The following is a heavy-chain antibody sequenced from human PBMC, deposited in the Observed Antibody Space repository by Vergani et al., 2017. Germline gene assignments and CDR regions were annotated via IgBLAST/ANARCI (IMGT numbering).Heavy chain of an antibody. CDR2: IYHSGST. Sequence: QVQLQESGPGLVKPSETLSLTCAVSGYSISSGYYWGWIRQPPGKGLEWIGSIYHSGSTYYNPSLKSRVTISVDTSKNQFSLKLSSVTAADTAVYYCARDLFSSGWYWGYWGQGTLVTVSS. J-gene: IGHJ4*02. CDR3: ARDLFSSGWYWGY. V-gene: IGHV4-38-2*02. CDR1: GYSISSGYY. D-gene: IGHD6-19*01.